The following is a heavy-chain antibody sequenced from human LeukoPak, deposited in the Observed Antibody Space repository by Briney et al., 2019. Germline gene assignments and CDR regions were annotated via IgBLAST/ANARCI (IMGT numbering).Heavy chain of an antibody. J-gene: IGHJ4*02. CDR3: ARGGTGLSTTDY. V-gene: IGHV1-69*05. CDR1: GGTFSSYA. Sequence: SVKVSCKASGGTFSSYAISWVRQAPGQGLESMGRIIPIFGTANYAQKFQGRVTITTDESTSTAYMELSSLRSEDTAVYYCARGGTGLSTTDYWGQGTLVTVSS. D-gene: IGHD1-26*01. CDR2: IIPIFGTA.